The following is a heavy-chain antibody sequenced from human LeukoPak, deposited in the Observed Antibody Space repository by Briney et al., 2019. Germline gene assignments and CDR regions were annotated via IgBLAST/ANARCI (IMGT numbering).Heavy chain of an antibody. Sequence: PGGSLRLSCAASGFSVSAYWMSWVRQAPGKGLEWVANINEAGSEKPYVDSVKGRFTISRDNSKNTLYLQMNSLRAEDTAVYYCAREDSGYDSVAFDIWGQGTTVTVSS. V-gene: IGHV3-7*01. CDR3: AREDSGYDSVAFDI. CDR1: GFSVSAYW. J-gene: IGHJ3*02. CDR2: INEAGSEK. D-gene: IGHD5-12*01.